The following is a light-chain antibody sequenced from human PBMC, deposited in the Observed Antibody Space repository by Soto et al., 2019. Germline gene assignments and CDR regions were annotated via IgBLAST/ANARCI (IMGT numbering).Light chain of an antibody. CDR1: QSVSSA. CDR3: QPYNIWPPT. CDR2: GAS. J-gene: IGKJ4*01. V-gene: IGKV3-15*01. Sequence: EIVMTQSPATLSVSPGERATLSCRASQSVSSALAWYQQKPGQAPRLLIYGASTRATGIPARFSGSGSGTEFTLTISSLQSEDFAVSYCQPYNIWPPTFGGGTKVEIK.